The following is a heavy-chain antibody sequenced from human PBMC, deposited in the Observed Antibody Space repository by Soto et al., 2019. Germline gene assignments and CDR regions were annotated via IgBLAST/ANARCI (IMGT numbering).Heavy chain of an antibody. D-gene: IGHD3-3*01. CDR2: IYYSGST. CDR1: GGSISSSSYY. CDR3: ASAELRFLGTFDP. J-gene: IGHJ5*02. Sequence: SETLSLTCTVSGGSISSSSYYWGWIRQPPGKGLEWIGSIYYSGSTYYNQSLKSRVTISVDTSKNQFSLKLSSVTAADTAVYYCASAELRFLGTFDPWGQGTLVTVSS. V-gene: IGHV4-39*01.